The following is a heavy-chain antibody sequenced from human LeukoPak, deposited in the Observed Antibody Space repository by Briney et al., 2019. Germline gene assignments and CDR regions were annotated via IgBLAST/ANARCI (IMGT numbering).Heavy chain of an antibody. CDR2: INHSGST. CDR1: GGSFSGYY. J-gene: IGHJ4*02. V-gene: IGHV4-34*01. Sequence: SETLSLTCAVYGGSFSGYYWSWIRQPPGKGLEWIGEINHSGSTNYNPSLKSRVTISVDTSKNQFSLKLSSVTAADTALYYCAREYSTSSTSFDYWGQGTLVTVSS. D-gene: IGHD6-6*01. CDR3: AREYSTSSTSFDY.